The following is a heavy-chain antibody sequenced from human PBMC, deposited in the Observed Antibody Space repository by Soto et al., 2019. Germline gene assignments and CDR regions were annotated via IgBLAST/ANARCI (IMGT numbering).Heavy chain of an antibody. D-gene: IGHD3-22*01. CDR1: GFTFSSYG. J-gene: IGHJ4*02. Sequence: PGGSLRLSCAASGFTFSSYGIHWVRQAPGKGLEWVALISYDGSNKYYADSVKGRFTISRDNSKNTLYLQTNSLRAEDTAMYYCAKDAPYYYDSSGYYGPFDYWGQGTLVTVSS. CDR3: AKDAPYYYDSSGYYGPFDY. V-gene: IGHV3-30*18. CDR2: ISYDGSNK.